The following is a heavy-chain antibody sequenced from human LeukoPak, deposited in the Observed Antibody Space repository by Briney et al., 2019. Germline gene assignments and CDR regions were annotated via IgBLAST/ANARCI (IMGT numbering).Heavy chain of an antibody. CDR1: GFTFSSYS. Sequence: GESLRLSCAASGFTFSSYSMNWVRQAPGKGLEWVSSISSSSSYIYYADSGKGRFTISRDNAKNSLYLQMNSLRAEDTAVYYCARGLYGDFDYWGQGTLVTVSS. D-gene: IGHD4-17*01. CDR2: ISSSSSYI. CDR3: ARGLYGDFDY. J-gene: IGHJ4*02. V-gene: IGHV3-21*01.